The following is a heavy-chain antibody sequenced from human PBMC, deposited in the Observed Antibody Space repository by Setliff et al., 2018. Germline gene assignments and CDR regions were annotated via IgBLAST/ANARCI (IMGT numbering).Heavy chain of an antibody. CDR1: DDSISSRHYY. J-gene: IGHJ6*03. Sequence: SETLSLTCTVSDDSISSRHYYWSWIRQPAGKGLEWLGQIYTSWSTNYNPPLRGRATLSIDASKRQFSLKLTSVTAADTAVYYCARMSGFLYMDVWGKGTTVTVSS. V-gene: IGHV4-61*09. D-gene: IGHD3-3*01. CDR3: ARMSGFLYMDV. CDR2: IYTSWST.